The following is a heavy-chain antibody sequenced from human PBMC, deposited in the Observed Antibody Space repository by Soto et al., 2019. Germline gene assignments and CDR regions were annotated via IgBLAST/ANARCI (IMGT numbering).Heavy chain of an antibody. CDR2: IYWDDDK. D-gene: IGHD5-18*01. Sequence: QITLKESGPTLVKPTQTLTLTCTFSGFSLSTSGVGVGWIRQPPGKALEWLALIYWDDDKRYSPSLKSRLTLTKDTSKNQVVLTMTNMDPVDTATYYCAHSPLQLWSTALFDYWGQGTLVTVSS. V-gene: IGHV2-5*02. CDR3: AHSPLQLWSTALFDY. CDR1: GFSLSTSGVG. J-gene: IGHJ4*02.